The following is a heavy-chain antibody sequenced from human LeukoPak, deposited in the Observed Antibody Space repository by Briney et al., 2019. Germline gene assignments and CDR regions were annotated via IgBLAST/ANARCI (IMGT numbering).Heavy chain of an antibody. CDR2: ISSSSSYI. J-gene: IGHJ6*02. Sequence: GGSLRLSCAASGFTFSSYSMNWVRQAPGKGLEWVSSISSSSSYIYYADSVKGRFTISRDNAKNSLYLQMNNLRAEDTAVYYCARDDCPRIAVAGSCRGPYYYYYYGMDVWGQGTTVTVSS. V-gene: IGHV3-21*01. CDR1: GFTFSSYS. CDR3: ARDDCPRIAVAGSCRGPYYYYYYGMDV. D-gene: IGHD6-19*01.